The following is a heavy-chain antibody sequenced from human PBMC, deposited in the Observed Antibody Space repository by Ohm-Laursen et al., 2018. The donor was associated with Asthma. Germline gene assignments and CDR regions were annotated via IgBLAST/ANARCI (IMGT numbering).Heavy chain of an antibody. CDR2: GGSYYDGGLK. Sequence: SLRLSCSASGFTFRSYAMHWVRQAPGKGLEWVAVGGSYYDGGLKYYADSVKGRFTISRDNSKNTLYLQMNSLRAEDTAVYYCARPKDYGDYVYFQHWGQGTLVTVSS. CDR3: ARPKDYGDYVYFQH. V-gene: IGHV3-30-3*01. J-gene: IGHJ1*01. D-gene: IGHD4-17*01. CDR1: GFTFRSYA.